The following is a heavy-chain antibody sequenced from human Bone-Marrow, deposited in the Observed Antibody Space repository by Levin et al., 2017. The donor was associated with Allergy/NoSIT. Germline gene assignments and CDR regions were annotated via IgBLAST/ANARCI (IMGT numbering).Heavy chain of an antibody. V-gene: IGHV4-59*01. CDR2: VHHSGDS. D-gene: IGHD2-8*02. J-gene: IGHJ3*02. CDR3: VRHRFTGAAGKDAFDI. CDR1: SGSITNSY. Sequence: SETLSLSCTVPSGSITNSYWSWIRQPPGRGLEWIAYVHHSGDSSSNPSLRSRVTMSIDTPKSQISLKVTSVTAADTAVYYCVRHRFTGAAGKDAFDIWGPGTRVTVSS.